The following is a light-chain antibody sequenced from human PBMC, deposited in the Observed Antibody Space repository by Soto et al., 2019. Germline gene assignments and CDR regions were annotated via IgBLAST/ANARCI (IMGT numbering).Light chain of an antibody. J-gene: IGKJ1*01. CDR2: DAS. V-gene: IGKV1-5*01. Sequence: DIQMTQSPSTLSASVGDRVTIACRARQTISIWLAWYQQKPGKAPKLLIYDASILESGVPSRFSGSGSGTEFTLTISSLQPDDFATYCCQQYNSYRTFGQGTKVDI. CDR1: QTISIW. CDR3: QQYNSYRT.